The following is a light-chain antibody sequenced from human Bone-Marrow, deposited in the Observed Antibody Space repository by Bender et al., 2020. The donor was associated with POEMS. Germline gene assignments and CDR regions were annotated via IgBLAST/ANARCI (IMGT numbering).Light chain of an antibody. V-gene: IGLV2-14*02. CDR1: SSDVGRYDL. Sequence: QSALTQPPSASGSPGQSVTISCTGSSSDVGRYDLVSWYQQHPGIAPKLMIYEVTKRPSGVSHRFSGSMSGTSASLAISGLHSEDEADYYCVAWDDTLNGWVFGGGTKLTVL. CDR3: VAWDDTLNGWV. J-gene: IGLJ2*01. CDR2: EVT.